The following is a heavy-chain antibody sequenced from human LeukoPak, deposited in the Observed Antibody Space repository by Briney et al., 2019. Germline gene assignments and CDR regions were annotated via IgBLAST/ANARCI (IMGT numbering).Heavy chain of an antibody. D-gene: IGHD3-3*01. V-gene: IGHV4-39*01. CDR2: IYYSGNT. CDR3: ARLTRFLEDKTRDV. Sequence: SETLSLTCTVSSGSISACSFYWGWIRQPPGKGLDWIGSIYYSGNTYYNPSLKSRVTISVDTSKNQFSLKLSSVTAADTAVYYCARLTRFLEDKTRDVWGQGTLVTVSS. CDR1: SGSISACSFY. J-gene: IGHJ4*02.